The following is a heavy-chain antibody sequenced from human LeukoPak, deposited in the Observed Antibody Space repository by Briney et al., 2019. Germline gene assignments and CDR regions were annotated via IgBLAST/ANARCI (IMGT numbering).Heavy chain of an antibody. V-gene: IGHV4-30-2*01. CDR3: ARTLGYCSSTSCHPPYYYYMDV. CDR2: IYHSGST. J-gene: IGHJ6*03. CDR1: GGSISSGGYS. D-gene: IGHD2-2*01. Sequence: SQTLSLTCAVPGGSISSGGYSWSWIRQPPGKGLEWIGYIYHSGSTYYNPSLKSRVTISVDTSKNQFSLKLSSVTAADTAVYYCARTLGYCSSTSCHPPYYYYMDVWGKGTTVTVS.